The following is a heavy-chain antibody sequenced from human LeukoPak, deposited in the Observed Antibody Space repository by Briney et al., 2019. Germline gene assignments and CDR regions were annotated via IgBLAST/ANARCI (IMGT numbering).Heavy chain of an antibody. CDR1: GGSISSSSYY. Sequence: SETLSLTCTVSGGSISSSSYYWGWIRQPPGKGLEWIGSTYYSGSTYYNPSLKSRVTISVDTSKNQFSLKLSSVTAADTAVYYCAGVTIFGVVIMSLFDYWGQGTLVTVSS. D-gene: IGHD3-3*01. CDR2: TYYSGST. J-gene: IGHJ4*02. CDR3: AGVTIFGVVIMSLFDY. V-gene: IGHV4-39*01.